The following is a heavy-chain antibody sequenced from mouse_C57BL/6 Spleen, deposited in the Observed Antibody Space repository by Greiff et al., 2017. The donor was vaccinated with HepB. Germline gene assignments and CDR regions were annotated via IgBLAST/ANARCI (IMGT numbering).Heavy chain of an antibody. CDR2: IHPNSGST. Sequence: VKLQQPGAELVKPGASVKLSCKASGYTFTSYWMHWVKQRPGQGLEWIGMIHPNSGSTNYNEKFKSKATLTVDKSSSTAYMQLSSLTSEDSAVYYCARDPLYYGKGGDYWGQGTTLTVSS. J-gene: IGHJ2*01. V-gene: IGHV1-64*01. CDR1: GYTFTSYW. CDR3: ARDPLYYGKGGDY. D-gene: IGHD2-1*01.